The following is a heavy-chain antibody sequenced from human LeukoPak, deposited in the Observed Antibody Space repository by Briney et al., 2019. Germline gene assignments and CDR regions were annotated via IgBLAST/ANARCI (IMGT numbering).Heavy chain of an antibody. D-gene: IGHD6-13*01. CDR3: ARDIWQQQYNWFDP. CDR1: GGSISSGSYY. V-gene: IGHV4-61*02. J-gene: IGHJ5*02. Sequence: PSQTLSLTCTVSGGSISSGSYYWSWIRQPAGKGLEWIGRIYTSGSTNYNPSLKSRVTISVDTSKNQFSLKLSSVTAADTAVYYCARDIWQQQYNWFDPCGQGTLVTVSS. CDR2: IYTSGST.